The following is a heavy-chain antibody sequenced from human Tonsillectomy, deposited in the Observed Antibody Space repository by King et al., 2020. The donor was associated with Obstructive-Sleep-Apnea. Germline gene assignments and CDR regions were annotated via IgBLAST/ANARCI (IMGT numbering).Heavy chain of an antibody. CDR2: IYDSGST. V-gene: IGHV4-39*07. D-gene: IGHD6-13*01. J-gene: IGHJ4*02. CDR3: ARDPYSSTWLAY. Sequence: QLQESGPRLVKPSETLALTCTVSGGPIRSSSYSWGWIRQPPGKGLEWIGNIYDSGSTYYNPSLKSRVTISVDTSKNQFSLKLNSVPAADTAVYYCARDPYSSTWLAYWGQGTLVTVSS. CDR1: GGPIRSSSYS.